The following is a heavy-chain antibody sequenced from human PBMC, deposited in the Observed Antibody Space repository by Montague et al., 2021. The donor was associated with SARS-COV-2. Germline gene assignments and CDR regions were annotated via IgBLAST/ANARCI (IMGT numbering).Heavy chain of an antibody. Sequence: WLALIDWDDDKYYSTSLKTRLTISKATSKNQVVLTMTNMDPVDPATYYCARIRGATRGDAFDIWGQGAMVTVSS. D-gene: IGHD1-26*01. V-gene: IGHV2-70*01. CDR2: IDWDDDK. CDR3: ARIRGATRGDAFDI. J-gene: IGHJ3*02.